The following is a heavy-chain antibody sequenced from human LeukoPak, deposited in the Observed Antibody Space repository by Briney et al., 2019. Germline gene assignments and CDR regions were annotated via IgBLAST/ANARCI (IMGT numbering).Heavy chain of an antibody. D-gene: IGHD4-17*01. V-gene: IGHV4-34*01. CDR2: INHSGST. CDR3: ARDYVDDVDY. CDR1: GESFSGYY. Sequence: PSETLSLTCAVYGESFSGYYWSWIRQPPGKGLEWIGEINHSGSTNYNPSLKSRVTISVDTSKNQFSLKLSSVTAADTAVYYCARDYVDDVDYWGQETVVTVSS. J-gene: IGHJ4*02.